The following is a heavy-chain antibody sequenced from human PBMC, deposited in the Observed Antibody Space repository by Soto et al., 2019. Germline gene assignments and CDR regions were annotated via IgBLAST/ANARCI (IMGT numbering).Heavy chain of an antibody. CDR3: ARGVTMVRGVIIKTQTYFDY. CDR2: INHSGST. CDR1: GGSFSGYY. V-gene: IGHV4-34*01. Sequence: SETLSLTCAVYGGSFSGYYWSWIRQPPGKGLEWIGEINHSGSTNYNPSLKSRVTISVDTSKNQFSLKLSSVTAADTAVYYCARGVTMVRGVIIKTQTYFDYWGQGTLVTVSS. J-gene: IGHJ4*02. D-gene: IGHD3-10*01.